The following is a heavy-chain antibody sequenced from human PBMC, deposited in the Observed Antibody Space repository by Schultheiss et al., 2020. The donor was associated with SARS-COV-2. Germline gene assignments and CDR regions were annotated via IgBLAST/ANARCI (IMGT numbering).Heavy chain of an antibody. J-gene: IGHJ4*02. CDR2: IYYSGST. D-gene: IGHD3-3*01. V-gene: IGHV4-31*11. CDR3: ARTIRITIFGVVQYFDY. CDR1: GGSFSGYY. Sequence: LRLSCAVYGGSFSGYYWSWIRQHPGKGLEWIGYIYYSGSTYYNPSLKSRVTISVDTSKNQFSLKLSSVTAADTAVYYCARTIRITIFGVVQYFDYWGQGTLVTVSS.